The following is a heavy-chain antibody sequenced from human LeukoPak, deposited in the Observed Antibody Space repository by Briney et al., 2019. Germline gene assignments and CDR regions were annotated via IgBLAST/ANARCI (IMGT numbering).Heavy chain of an antibody. CDR3: ARHGSSWYAPRPIDY. Sequence: PSETLSLTCTVSGGSISSSSYYWGWIRQPPGKGLEWIGSIYYSGSTYYNPSLKSRVTISVDTSKNQFSLKLSSVTAADTAVYYCARHGSSWYAPRPIDYWGQGTLVTVSS. D-gene: IGHD6-13*01. J-gene: IGHJ4*02. V-gene: IGHV4-39*01. CDR2: IYYSGST. CDR1: GGSISSSSYY.